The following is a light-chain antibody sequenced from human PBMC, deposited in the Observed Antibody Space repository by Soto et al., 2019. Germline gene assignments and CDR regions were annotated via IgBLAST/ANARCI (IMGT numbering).Light chain of an antibody. Sequence: DIVMTQTPLSSPVTLGQPASISCRSSQSLVHSDGNTYLSWLQQRPGQPPRLLIYMLSNRFSGVPDRVSGSGAGTEFTLKTSRVEAGDDWVYYGMQASQPYNFGQSTKLVSK. CDR1: QSLVHSDGNTY. CDR3: MQASQPYN. J-gene: IGKJ2*01. CDR2: MLS. V-gene: IGKV2-24*01.